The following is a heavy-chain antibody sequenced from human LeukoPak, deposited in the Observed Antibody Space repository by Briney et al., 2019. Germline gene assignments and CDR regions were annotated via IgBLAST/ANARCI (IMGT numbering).Heavy chain of an antibody. CDR1: GFTFSGHW. D-gene: IGHD5-18*01. Sequence: GGSLRLSCAASGFTFSGHWMHWARQAPGKGLEWVSRIIGDGTSTDYADSVKGRFTISRDNAKNTVYLQMNSLRAEDTAVYYCAREGYSYGSPSWGQGTLVTVSS. V-gene: IGHV3-74*01. CDR3: AREGYSYGSPS. J-gene: IGHJ4*02. CDR2: IIGDGTST.